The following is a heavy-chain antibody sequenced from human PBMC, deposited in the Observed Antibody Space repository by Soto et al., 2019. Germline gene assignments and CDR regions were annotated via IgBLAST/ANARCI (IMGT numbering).Heavy chain of an antibody. CDR2: ISYDGSNK. D-gene: IGHD3-22*01. Sequence: PGGSLRLSCAASGFTFSRYGMHWVRQAPGKGLEWVAVISYDGSNKYYADSVKGRFTISRDNSKNTLYLQMNSLRAEDTAVYYCAKSMIGRGVPFDYWGQGTLVTVSS. J-gene: IGHJ4*02. CDR3: AKSMIGRGVPFDY. V-gene: IGHV3-30*18. CDR1: GFTFSRYG.